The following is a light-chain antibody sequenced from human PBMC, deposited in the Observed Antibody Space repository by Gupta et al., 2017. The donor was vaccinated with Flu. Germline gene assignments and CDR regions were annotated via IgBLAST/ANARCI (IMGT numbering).Light chain of an antibody. V-gene: IGKV1-5*03. CDR1: QSIDHW. CDR2: KAS. Sequence: PVNPSPSPPSASMGDTVTISCRASQSIDHWLAWYQQKPGKAPKLLIYKASSLENGVPSRFSGSGSGTKFTLTINGLQSDDLATYFCQQYYSYRTFGQGTKVEIK. J-gene: IGKJ1*01. CDR3: QQYYSYRT.